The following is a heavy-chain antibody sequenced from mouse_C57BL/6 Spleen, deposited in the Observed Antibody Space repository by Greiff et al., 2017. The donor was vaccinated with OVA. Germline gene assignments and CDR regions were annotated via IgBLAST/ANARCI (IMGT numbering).Heavy chain of an antibody. V-gene: IGHV1-55*01. J-gene: IGHJ4*01. CDR2: IYPGSGST. CDR3: ARSEDYDDYYAMDY. Sequence: QVQLQQPGAELVKPGASVKMSCKASGYTFTSYWITWVKQRPGPGLEWIGDIYPGSGSTNYNEKFKSKATLTVDTSSSTAYMQLSSLTSEDSAVYYCARSEDYDDYYAMDYWGQGTSVTVSS. CDR1: GYTFTSYW. D-gene: IGHD2-3*01.